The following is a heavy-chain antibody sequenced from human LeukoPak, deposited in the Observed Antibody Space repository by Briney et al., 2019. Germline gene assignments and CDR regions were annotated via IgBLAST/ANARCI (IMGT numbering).Heavy chain of an antibody. J-gene: IGHJ5*02. CDR3: ARDSSSWNYNWFDP. V-gene: IGHV1-69*04. Sequence: SVKVSCKASGGTFSSYTISWVRQAPGQGLEWMGRIIPILGIANYAQKFQGRVTITADKSTSTAYMELSSLRSEDTAVYYCARDSSSWNYNWFDPWGQGTLVTVSS. CDR2: IIPILGIA. D-gene: IGHD6-13*01. CDR1: GGTFSSYT.